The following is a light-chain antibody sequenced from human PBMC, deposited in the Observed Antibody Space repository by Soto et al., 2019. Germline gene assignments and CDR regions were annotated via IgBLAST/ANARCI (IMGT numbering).Light chain of an antibody. V-gene: IGKV3-20*01. CDR2: GAS. Sequence: EIVLTQSPDTLSLSPGERATLSCRANQSVRSNFLAWNQQKPGQAPRLLISGASNRATGIPDRFSGSGSGTDFTLTISRLEPEDFAVYYCQQYGSSPRTFGQGTKVDIK. J-gene: IGKJ1*01. CDR1: QSVRSNF. CDR3: QQYGSSPRT.